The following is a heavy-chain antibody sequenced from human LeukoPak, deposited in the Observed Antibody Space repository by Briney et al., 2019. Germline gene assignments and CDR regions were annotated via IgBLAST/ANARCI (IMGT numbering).Heavy chain of an antibody. CDR1: GGSVSGYY. CDR2: IFYSGST. CDR3: ARDGYYYYYGMDV. V-gene: IGHV4-59*02. J-gene: IGHJ6*02. Sequence: PSETLSLTCTVSGGSVSGYYWSWIRQPPGKGLEWIGYIFYSGSTNYNPSLKSRVSISVDTSKNQFSLKLSSVTAADTAVYYCARDGYYYYYGMDVWGQGTTVTVSS.